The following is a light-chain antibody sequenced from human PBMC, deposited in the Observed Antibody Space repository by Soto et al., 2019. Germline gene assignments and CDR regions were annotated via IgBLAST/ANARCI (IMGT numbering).Light chain of an antibody. V-gene: IGLV2-14*01. CDR3: SSYTTSSALQV. Sequence: QSALTQPASVSGSPGQSITISCTGTSGDIGSYNRVSWYQQHPGKAPKLIIYEVTDRPSGVSNRFSGSKSGNTASLTISGLQADDEADYYCSSYTTSSALQVFGTGTKLTVL. J-gene: IGLJ1*01. CDR2: EVT. CDR1: SGDIGSYNR.